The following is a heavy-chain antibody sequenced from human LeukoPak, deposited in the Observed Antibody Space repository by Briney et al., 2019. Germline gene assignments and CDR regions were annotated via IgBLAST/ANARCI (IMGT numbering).Heavy chain of an antibody. CDR1: GFTFSSYA. CDR2: LSGSGGSP. J-gene: IGHJ4*02. V-gene: IGHV3-23*01. Sequence: GGSLRLSCAASGFTFSSYAMSWVRQAPGKGLEWVSSLSGSGGSPNYANSVKGRFTISRDNSKNTLYLQMNSLRAEGTAVYYCAYALGGGNTWYYFDCWGQGTLVTVSS. D-gene: IGHD6-13*01. CDR3: AYALGGGNTWYYFDC.